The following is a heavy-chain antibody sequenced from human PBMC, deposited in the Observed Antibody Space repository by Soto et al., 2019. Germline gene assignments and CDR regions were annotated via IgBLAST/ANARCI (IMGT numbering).Heavy chain of an antibody. V-gene: IGHV5-51*01. D-gene: IGHD6-13*01. J-gene: IGHJ6*02. CDR1: GYSFTSYW. CDR3: ARTAAAGKYYYGVDV. Sequence: EVQLVQSGAEVKKPGESLKISCKGSGYSFTSYWIGWVRQMPGKGLEWMGIIYPGDSDTRYSPSFQGQVTISADKSISTAYLQWSSLKASDTAIYYCARTAAAGKYYYGVDVWDQGTTVTVSS. CDR2: IYPGDSDT.